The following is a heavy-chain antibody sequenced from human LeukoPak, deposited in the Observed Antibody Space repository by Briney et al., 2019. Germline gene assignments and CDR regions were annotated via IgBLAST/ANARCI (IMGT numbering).Heavy chain of an antibody. CDR1: GFTFSSYW. CDR3: ARAFEFGPWDDAFDI. V-gene: IGHV3-74*01. D-gene: IGHD3-10*01. CDR2: INSDGSST. Sequence: GGSLRLSCAASGFTFSSYWMHWVRQAPGKGLVWVSRINSDGSSTSYADSVKGRFTISRDNAKNTLYLQMNSLRAEDTAVYYCARAFEFGPWDDAFDIWGQGTMVTVSS. J-gene: IGHJ3*02.